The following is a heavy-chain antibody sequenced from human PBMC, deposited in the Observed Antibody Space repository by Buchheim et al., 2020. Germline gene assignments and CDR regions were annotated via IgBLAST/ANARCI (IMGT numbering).Heavy chain of an antibody. CDR2: INPDGSNT. CDR1: GFTFSDSW. D-gene: IGHD3-3*01. V-gene: IGHV3-74*01. J-gene: IGHJ4*02. Sequence: EVQLVESGGGLVQPGGSLRLSCAASGFTFSDSWIHWVRQAPGKGLVWVSRINPDGSNTAYADSVQGRFTIYRANANNTLYLQMNSLRAEDTAVYYCARVAGYDFAYWGQGTL. CDR3: ARVAGYDFAY.